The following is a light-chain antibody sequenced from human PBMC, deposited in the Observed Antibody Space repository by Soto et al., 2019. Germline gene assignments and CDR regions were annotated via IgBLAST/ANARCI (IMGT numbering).Light chain of an antibody. Sequence: IVLTQSPGTLSLSPGERATLSCRASQSVSSTFLAWFQQKPGQAPRLLIYGASTRATGIPDRFSGSGSGTDFTLTISRLEPEDFAVYYCQQDGGSPFSFGPGTKVDIK. CDR2: GAS. V-gene: IGKV3-20*01. J-gene: IGKJ3*01. CDR1: QSVSSTF. CDR3: QQDGGSPFS.